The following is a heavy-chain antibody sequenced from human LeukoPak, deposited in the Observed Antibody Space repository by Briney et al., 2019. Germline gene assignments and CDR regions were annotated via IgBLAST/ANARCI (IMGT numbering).Heavy chain of an antibody. D-gene: IGHD3-16*02. J-gene: IGHJ4*02. Sequence: HPGGSLRLSCAPSGFTFSSYSMNWVRQAPGKGLEWVSYIRSSGSPIYYADSVRGRFTISRDNAKNSLYLQMNSLRDEDTAVYYCARTYDYVWGSYRTFDYWGRGTPVTVSS. CDR3: ARTYDYVWGSYRTFDY. CDR1: GFTFSSYS. CDR2: IRSSGSPI. V-gene: IGHV3-48*02.